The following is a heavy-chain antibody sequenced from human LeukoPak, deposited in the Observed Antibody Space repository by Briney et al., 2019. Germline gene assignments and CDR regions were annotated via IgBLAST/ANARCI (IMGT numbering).Heavy chain of an antibody. CDR1: RFTFSAYA. CDR2: IEASDVNT. J-gene: IGHJ5*02. D-gene: IGHD6-19*01. CDR3: AKGSGSGWYGWFDP. Sequence: GGSLRLSCAASRFTFSAYAMYWVRQAPGKGLGWVSCIEASDVNTYYADSVKGRFTISRDNSKNTLYLQMSSLRAEDTAVYYCAKGSGSGWYGWFDPCGQGTLVTVSS. V-gene: IGHV3-23*01.